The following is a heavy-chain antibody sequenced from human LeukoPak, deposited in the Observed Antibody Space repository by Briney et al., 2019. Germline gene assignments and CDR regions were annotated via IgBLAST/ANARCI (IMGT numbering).Heavy chain of an antibody. CDR2: ISYDGSNK. D-gene: IGHD3-10*01. J-gene: IGHJ4*02. V-gene: IGHV3-30*04. Sequence: PGGPLSLSLPAPPTFTSIGNTIHWVRQPPAKGLEWVAVISYDGSNKYYADSVKGRFTLSRDSSKKMVYLQMNSLRAEDTAVYYCARAWVVRGVDYWGQGTLVTVSS. CDR3: ARAWVVRGVDY. CDR1: TFTSIGNT.